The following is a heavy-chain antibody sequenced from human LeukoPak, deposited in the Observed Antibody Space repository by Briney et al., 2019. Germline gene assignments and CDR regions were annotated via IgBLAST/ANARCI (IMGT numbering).Heavy chain of an antibody. J-gene: IGHJ4*02. Sequence: PGRSLKLSCAASGFTFSSYGMHWVRHAPGKGLEWVAVISYDGSNKYYADSVKGRFTISRDNSKNTLYLQMNSLRAEDTAVYYCGKKRALGEVEYSSSYFDYWGQGTLVTVSS. CDR3: GKKRALGEVEYSSSYFDY. D-gene: IGHD6-6*01. CDR2: ISYDGSNK. V-gene: IGHV3-30*18. CDR1: GFTFSSYG.